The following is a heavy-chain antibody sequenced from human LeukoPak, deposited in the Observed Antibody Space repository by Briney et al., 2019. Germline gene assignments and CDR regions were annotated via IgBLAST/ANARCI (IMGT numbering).Heavy chain of an antibody. Sequence: SETLSLTCAVSGYSISSGYYWGWIRPPPGKGLEWIGSIYHSGSTYYNPSLKSRVTISVDTSKNQFSLKLSSVTAADTAVYYCARHDYGDYVGWFDHWGQGTLVTVSS. V-gene: IGHV4-38-2*01. D-gene: IGHD4-17*01. CDR1: GYSISSGYY. J-gene: IGHJ5*02. CDR3: ARHDYGDYVGWFDH. CDR2: IYHSGST.